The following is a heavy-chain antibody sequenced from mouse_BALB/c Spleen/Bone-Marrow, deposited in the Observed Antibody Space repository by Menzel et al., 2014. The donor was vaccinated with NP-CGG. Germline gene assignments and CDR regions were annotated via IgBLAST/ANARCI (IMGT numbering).Heavy chain of an antibody. J-gene: IGHJ2*01. CDR1: GFNIXDTY. D-gene: IGHD1-1*01. Sequence: EVQLVESGAELVKPGASVKLSCTASGFNIXDTYMHWVKQRPEQGLEWIGRIDPANGNTKYDPKFQGKATITADTSSNTAYLQLSSLTSEDTAVYYCARYYYGSSLFDYWGQGTTLTVSS. CDR2: IDPANGNT. CDR3: ARYYYGSSLFDY. V-gene: IGHV14-3*02.